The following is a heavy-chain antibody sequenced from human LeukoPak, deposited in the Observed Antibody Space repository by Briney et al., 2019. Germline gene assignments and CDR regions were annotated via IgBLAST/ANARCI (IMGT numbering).Heavy chain of an antibody. J-gene: IGHJ4*02. D-gene: IGHD6-19*01. CDR1: GFTFSSYG. V-gene: IGHV3-33*01. CDR3: ASAAGPFDN. CDR2: IWFDGSIK. Sequence: GGSLRLSCAASGFTFSSYGMHWVRQAPGKGLEWVAVIWFDGSIKHYADSVKGRFTISRDNSRNTLFLQMNSLRAEDTAVYYCASAAGPFDNWGQGTLVTVSS.